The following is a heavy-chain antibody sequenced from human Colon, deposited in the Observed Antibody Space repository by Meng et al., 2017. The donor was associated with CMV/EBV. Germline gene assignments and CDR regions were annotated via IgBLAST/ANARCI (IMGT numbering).Heavy chain of an antibody. J-gene: IGHJ4*02. CDR2: IVPIFVTP. CDR1: GGSFSNYA. Sequence: QFLVVHAVAEVKKPWSLVKVSCSTAGGSFSNYAVIWVRQAPGQGLEWMGGIVPIFVTPNYAQKFQGRVTVTADESTSTAYMELSSLTSEDTAIYYCARARDRDGLYNFDSWGQGTLVTVSS. V-gene: IGHV1-69*12. D-gene: IGHD5-24*01. CDR3: ARARDRDGLYNFDS.